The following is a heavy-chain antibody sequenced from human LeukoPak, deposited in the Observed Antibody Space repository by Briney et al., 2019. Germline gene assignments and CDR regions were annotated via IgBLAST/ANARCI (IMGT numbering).Heavy chain of an antibody. J-gene: IGHJ4*02. D-gene: IGHD3-9*01. CDR3: ARGPYDILTGYYLFDY. V-gene: IGHV4-31*03. CDR2: IYYSGST. Sequence: SETLSLTCTVSGGSISSGGYYWSWIRQHPGKGLEWIGYIYYSGSTYYNPPLKSRVTISVDTSKNQFSLKLSSVTAADTAVYYCARGPYDILTGYYLFDYWGQGTLVTVSS. CDR1: GGSISSGGYY.